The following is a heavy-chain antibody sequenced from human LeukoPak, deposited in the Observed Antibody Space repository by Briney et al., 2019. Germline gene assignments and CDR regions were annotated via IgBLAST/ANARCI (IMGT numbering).Heavy chain of an antibody. V-gene: IGHV1-18*01. CDR3: ARTRDTPPLYYYDSSGYFDY. CDR1: GYTFTSYG. D-gene: IGHD3-22*01. J-gene: IGHJ4*02. CDR2: ISAYNGNT. Sequence: ASVKVSCKASGYTFTSYGISWVRQAPGQGLEWMGWISAYNGNTSYAQKLQGRVTMTTDTSTSTAYMELRSLRSDDTAVYYCARTRDTPPLYYYDSSGYFDYWGQGTLVTVSS.